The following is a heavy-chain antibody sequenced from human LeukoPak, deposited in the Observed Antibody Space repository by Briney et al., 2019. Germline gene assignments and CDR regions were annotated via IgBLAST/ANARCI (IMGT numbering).Heavy chain of an antibody. Sequence: GGSLRLSCAASGFTFSSYAMHWVRQAPGKGLEWVAVISYDGSNKYYADSVKGRFTISRDNSKNTLYLQMNSLRAEDTAVYYCARDGGGSYPRPIDYWGQGTLVTVSS. J-gene: IGHJ4*02. D-gene: IGHD1-26*01. V-gene: IGHV3-30-3*01. CDR1: GFTFSSYA. CDR2: ISYDGSNK. CDR3: ARDGGGSYPRPIDY.